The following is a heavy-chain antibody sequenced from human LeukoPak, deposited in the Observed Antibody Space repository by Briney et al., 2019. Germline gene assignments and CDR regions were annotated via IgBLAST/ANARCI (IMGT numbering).Heavy chain of an antibody. Sequence: GGSLRLSCAASGFTFSSYSMNWVRQAPGKGLEWVSSISSSSSYMYYADSVKGRFTVSRDNAKNSLYLQMNSLRAEDTAVYYCARVSPSSGWYGGSGPFDYWGQGTLVTVSS. CDR1: GFTFSSYS. J-gene: IGHJ4*02. CDR2: ISSSSSYM. V-gene: IGHV3-21*01. D-gene: IGHD6-19*01. CDR3: ARVSPSSGWYGGSGPFDY.